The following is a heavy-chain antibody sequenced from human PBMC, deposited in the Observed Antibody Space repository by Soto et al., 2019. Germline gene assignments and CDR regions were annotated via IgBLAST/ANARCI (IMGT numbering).Heavy chain of an antibody. CDR2: ISYDGSKK. CDR1: GFTFSSYG. CDR3: AKGGPFSIAAAGTQ. Sequence: GGSLRLSCAASGFTFSSYGMHWVRQAPGKGLEWVAVISYDGSKKYYADSVKGRFTISRDNSKNTLYLQMNSLRVEDTAVYYCAKGGPFSIAAAGTQWGQGTLVTSPQ. D-gene: IGHD6-13*01. J-gene: IGHJ4*02. V-gene: IGHV3-30*18.